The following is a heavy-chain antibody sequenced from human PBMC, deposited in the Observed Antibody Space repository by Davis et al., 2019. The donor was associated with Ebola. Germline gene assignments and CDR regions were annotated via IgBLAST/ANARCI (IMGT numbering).Heavy chain of an antibody. D-gene: IGHD3-10*01. Sequence: MPSETLSLTCAVYGGSFSGYYWSWSRQPPGKGLEWIGEINHSGSTNYNPSLKSRVTISVDTSKNQFSLKLSSVTAADTAVYYCARGRLLWFGELFPWGQGTLVTVSS. CDR1: GGSFSGYY. CDR2: INHSGST. CDR3: ARGRLLWFGELFP. J-gene: IGHJ5*02. V-gene: IGHV4-34*01.